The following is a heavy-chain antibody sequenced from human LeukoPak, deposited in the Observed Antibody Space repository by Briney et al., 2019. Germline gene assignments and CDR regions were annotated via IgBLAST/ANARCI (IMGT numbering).Heavy chain of an antibody. CDR3: ARAFGSGSQVINYFDF. CDR1: RVTFSTDW. V-gene: IGHV3-74*01. D-gene: IGHD3-10*01. CDR2: INSDGSTT. Sequence: RSLRLSPAVSRVTFSTDWMHSVPQTPGERVGWVSSINSDGSTTTYADSVKGRFTISRDNAKNMVYLQMNSLRAEDTAVYYCARAFGSGSQVINYFDFWGQGTLVTVSS. J-gene: IGHJ4*02.